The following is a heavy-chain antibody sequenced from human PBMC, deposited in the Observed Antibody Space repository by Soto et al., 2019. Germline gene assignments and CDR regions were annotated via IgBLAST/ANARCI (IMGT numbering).Heavy chain of an antibody. V-gene: IGHV1-69*06. Sequence: GASVKVSCKASGGTFSSYAISWVRQAPGQGLEWMGGIIPIFGTANYAQKFQGRVTITADKSTSTAYMELSSLRSEDTAVYYCASTTLYYDILTGYYTSGSYYGMDVWGQGTTVTVSS. CDR1: GGTFSSYA. J-gene: IGHJ6*02. CDR2: IIPIFGTA. D-gene: IGHD3-9*01. CDR3: ASTTLYYDILTGYYTSGSYYGMDV.